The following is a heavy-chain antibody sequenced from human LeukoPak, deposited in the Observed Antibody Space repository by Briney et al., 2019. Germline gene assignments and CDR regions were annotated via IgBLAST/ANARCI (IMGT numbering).Heavy chain of an antibody. J-gene: IGHJ4*02. D-gene: IGHD2/OR15-2a*01. CDR2: IFHSGST. V-gene: IGHV4-39*02. CDR3: ARDDVRGFL. Sequence: SETLSLTCTVSGASISSSSDYWGWIRQPPGKGLEWIGSIFHSGSTYYNPSLKSRVSISVDTSKNHFSLKLTSVTAADTAVYYCARDDVRGFLWGQGTLVTVSS. CDR1: GASISSSSDY.